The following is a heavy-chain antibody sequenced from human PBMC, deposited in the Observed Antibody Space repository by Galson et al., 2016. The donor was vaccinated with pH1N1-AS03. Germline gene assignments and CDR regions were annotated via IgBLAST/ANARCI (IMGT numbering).Heavy chain of an antibody. Sequence: TCNVSGDSVTNSYWSWIRQSPGKGLEWIGHRFYSLSPDYNPSLKSRVSILVDTSKNQFSLKLMSVSAADTAVYFCARGAGLEASLNFWGPGTLVTVSS. V-gene: IGHV4-59*02. CDR2: RFYSLSP. CDR1: GDSVTNSY. J-gene: IGHJ4*02. CDR3: ARGAGLEASLNF. D-gene: IGHD1-26*01.